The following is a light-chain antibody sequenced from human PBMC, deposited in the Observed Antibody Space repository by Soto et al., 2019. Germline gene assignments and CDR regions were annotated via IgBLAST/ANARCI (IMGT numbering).Light chain of an antibody. V-gene: IGKV3-15*01. CDR3: QQYNNWPWT. Sequence: EIIISHSATTLSVSHEARATLSFRASQSVSSKLAWYQRKPGQAPRLYIYDASTRATGIPDRFSGSGSGTEFTLTISSLQSEDSAIYYCQQYNNWPWTFGQGTKVDIK. CDR1: QSVSSK. J-gene: IGKJ1*01. CDR2: DAS.